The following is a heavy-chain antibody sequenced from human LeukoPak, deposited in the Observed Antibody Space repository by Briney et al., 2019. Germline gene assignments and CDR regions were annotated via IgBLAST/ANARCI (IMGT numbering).Heavy chain of an antibody. CDR1: GYTFTSYG. Sequence: ASVKVSCKASGYTFTSYGISWVRQAPGQGLEWMGWISAYNGNTNYAQKLQGRVTMTTDTSTSTAYMELRSLRSDDTAVYYCARVRPYMARGVMRMDVWGQGTTVTVSS. CDR2: ISAYNGNT. J-gene: IGHJ6*02. CDR3: ARVRPYMARGVMRMDV. V-gene: IGHV1-18*01. D-gene: IGHD3-10*01.